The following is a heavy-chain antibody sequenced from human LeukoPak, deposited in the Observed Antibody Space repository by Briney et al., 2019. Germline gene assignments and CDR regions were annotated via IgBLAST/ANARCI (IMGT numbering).Heavy chain of an antibody. CDR1: GGSISSHY. Sequence: PSETLSLTCTVSGGSISSHYWSWIRQPPGKGLEWIGYVYYSGSTNCDPSLKSRVTISVDTSKNQFSLKLSSVTAADTAVYYCVRDKHDYSKYYFYMDVWAKGPRSPSP. CDR3: VRDKHDYSKYYFYMDV. CDR2: VYYSGST. V-gene: IGHV4-59*11. J-gene: IGHJ6*03. D-gene: IGHD4-11*01.